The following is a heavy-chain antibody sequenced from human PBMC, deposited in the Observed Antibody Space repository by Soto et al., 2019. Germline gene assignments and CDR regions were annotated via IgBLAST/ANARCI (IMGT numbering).Heavy chain of an antibody. CDR3: ARHGYYDILTGYYNALYYYMDV. V-gene: IGHV1-18*01. CDR1: GYTFTSYG. J-gene: IGHJ6*03. CDR2: ISAYSGNT. D-gene: IGHD3-9*01. Sequence: ASVKVSCKASGYTFTSYGISWVRQAPGQGLEWMGWISAYSGNTNYAQKLQGRVTMTTDTSTSTAYMELRSLRSDDTAVYYCARHGYYDILTGYYNALYYYMDVWGKGTTVTVSS.